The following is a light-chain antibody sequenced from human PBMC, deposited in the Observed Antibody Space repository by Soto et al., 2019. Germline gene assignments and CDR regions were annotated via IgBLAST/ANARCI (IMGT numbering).Light chain of an antibody. CDR1: GSDVGGYDY. J-gene: IGLJ1*01. CDR2: DAT. V-gene: IGLV2-11*01. Sequence: LTQPRSVSGSPGQSVTVSCTGTGSDVGGYDYVSWYQQHPGKAPNLMIYDATKRPSGVPRRFSGSKSGNTAYLTISGLQADDEADYYCCSYAGSYTYVFGIGTKVTVL. CDR3: CSYAGSYTYV.